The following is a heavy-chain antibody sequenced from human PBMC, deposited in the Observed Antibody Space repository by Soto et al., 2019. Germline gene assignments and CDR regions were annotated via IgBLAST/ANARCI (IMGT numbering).Heavy chain of an antibody. CDR1: GFTFSSYG. J-gene: IGHJ6*02. Sequence: PGGSLRLSCAASGFTFSSYGMHWVRQAPGKGLEWVAVISYDGSNKYYADSVKGRFTISRDNSKNTLYLQMNSLRAEDTAVYYCAKSSRNSGSYYYYYGMDVWGQGTTVTVSS. CDR3: AKSSRNSGSYYYYYGMDV. CDR2: ISYDGSNK. V-gene: IGHV3-30*18. D-gene: IGHD1-26*01.